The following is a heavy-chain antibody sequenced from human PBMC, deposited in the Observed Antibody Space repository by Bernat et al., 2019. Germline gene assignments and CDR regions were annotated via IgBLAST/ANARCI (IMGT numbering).Heavy chain of an antibody. V-gene: IGHV3-11*05. Sequence: QVQLVESGGGLVKPGGSLRLSCAASGFTFGDYYMSWIRQAPGKGLEWVSYISSSSSYTNYADSVKGRFTISRDNAKNSLYLQMNSLRAEDTAVYYCARADPSSWYSRWFDPWGQGTLVTVSS. CDR3: ARADPSSWYSRWFDP. CDR1: GFTFGDYY. J-gene: IGHJ5*02. D-gene: IGHD6-13*01. CDR2: ISSSSSYT.